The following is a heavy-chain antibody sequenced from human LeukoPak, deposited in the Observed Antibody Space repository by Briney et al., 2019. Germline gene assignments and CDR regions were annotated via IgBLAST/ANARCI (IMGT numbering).Heavy chain of an antibody. V-gene: IGHV3-74*01. Sequence: GGSLRLSCAVSGFTLSTYWMSWVRQAPGKGLVWVSRIRSDGSDTRYAESVKGRFTISRDKAKNTLYLQMNSLRAEDTAVYYCARDWFHAIDYWGQGTLVTVSS. D-gene: IGHD2/OR15-2a*01. CDR3: ARDWFHAIDY. CDR2: IRSDGSDT. J-gene: IGHJ4*02. CDR1: GFTLSTYW.